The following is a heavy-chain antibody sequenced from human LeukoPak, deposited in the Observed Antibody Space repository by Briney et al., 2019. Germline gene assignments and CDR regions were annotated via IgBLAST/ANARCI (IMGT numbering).Heavy chain of an antibody. J-gene: IGHJ4*02. V-gene: IGHV1-2*02. CDR1: GYTFTGYY. CDR3: ARMGYCSSTSCYPYFDY. CDR2: INPNSGGT. D-gene: IGHD2-2*01. Sequence: ASVKVSCKASGYTFTGYYMHWVRQAPGQGLEWMGWINPNSGGTNYAQKFQGRVTMTRDTSISTAYMEPSRLRSDDTAVYYCARMGYCSSTSCYPYFDYWGQGTLVTVSS.